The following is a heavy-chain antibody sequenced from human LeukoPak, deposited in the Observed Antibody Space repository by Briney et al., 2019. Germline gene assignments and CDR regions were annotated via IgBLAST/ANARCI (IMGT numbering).Heavy chain of an antibody. D-gene: IGHD1-26*01. Sequence: GGSLRLSCAASGFSFSSYAMSWVRQAPGKGLEWVSGIIGSGGRTDYADSVKGRFTISGDNSKNTLYLQMNSLRVEDTAVYYCASGYSGSHGRSDYWGQGTLVTVSS. V-gene: IGHV3-23*01. CDR3: ASGYSGSHGRSDY. J-gene: IGHJ4*02. CDR1: GFSFSSYA. CDR2: IIGSGGRT.